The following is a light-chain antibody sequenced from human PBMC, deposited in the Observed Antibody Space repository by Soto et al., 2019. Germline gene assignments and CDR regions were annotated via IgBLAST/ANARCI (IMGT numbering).Light chain of an antibody. Sequence: EIVMRQSQATLSVSPGERVYISLGASQSVSSNLAWYQQKPGRAPRLLIYGASTRATGIPARFSGSGSGTEFTLTISSLQSEDFAVYYCQRYNNWPPWTFGQGTKVDIK. J-gene: IGKJ1*01. V-gene: IGKV3-15*01. CDR3: QRYNNWPPWT. CDR2: GAS. CDR1: QSVSSN.